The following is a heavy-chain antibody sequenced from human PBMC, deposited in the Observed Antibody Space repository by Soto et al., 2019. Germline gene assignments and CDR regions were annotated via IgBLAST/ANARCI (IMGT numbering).Heavy chain of an antibody. Sequence: EVKVLESGGDLVQPGGSLRLSCVASGFTFSEYAMTWVRQAPGKGLDWVSSVSANGDITYYADSVKGRFTISRDNSNKTLLLQMNSLRAEDTALYYCARGDRGGSGSPASYYFSGLDVWGQGTTVIVSS. CDR3: ARGDRGGSGSPASYYFSGLDV. CDR1: GFTFSEYA. CDR2: VSANGDIT. J-gene: IGHJ6*02. V-gene: IGHV3-23*01. D-gene: IGHD3-10*01.